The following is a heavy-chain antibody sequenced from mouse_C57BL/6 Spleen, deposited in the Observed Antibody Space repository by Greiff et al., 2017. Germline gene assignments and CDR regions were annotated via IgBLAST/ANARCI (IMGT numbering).Heavy chain of an antibody. D-gene: IGHD1-1*01. CDR3: ARRRYYGSSYYYAMDY. J-gene: IGHJ4*01. V-gene: IGHV1-59*01. CDR1: GYTFTSYW. CDR2: IDPSDSYT. Sequence: VQLQQPGAELVRPGTSVKLSCKASGYTFTSYWMHWVKQRPGQGLEWIGVIDPSDSYTNYKQKFKGKATLTVDTSSSTAYMQLSSLTSEYSAVYYCARRRYYGSSYYYAMDYWGQGTSVTVSS.